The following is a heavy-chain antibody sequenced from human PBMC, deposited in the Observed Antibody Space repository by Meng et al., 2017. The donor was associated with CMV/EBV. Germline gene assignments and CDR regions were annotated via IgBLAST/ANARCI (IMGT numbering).Heavy chain of an antibody. CDR1: GYCSTSCG. CDR2: ISAYNGNT. CDR3: ARGGRYYYDSSGYCDY. J-gene: IGHJ4*02. D-gene: IGHD3-22*01. V-gene: IGHV1-18*01. Sequence: QVGVVQHGAEVKTAGALVKVSRNATGYCSTSCGISCVRQAAGQGLGWMGWISAYNGNTNYAQKLQGRVTMTTDTSTSTAYMELRRLRSDNTAVYYGARGGRYYYDSSGYCDYWGQGTLVTVSS.